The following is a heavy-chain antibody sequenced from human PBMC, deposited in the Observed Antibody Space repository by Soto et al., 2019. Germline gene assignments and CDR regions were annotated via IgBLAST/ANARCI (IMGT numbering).Heavy chain of an antibody. CDR1: GFTFSSYS. CDR2: ISSSSSTI. J-gene: IGHJ4*02. Sequence: GGSLRLSCAASGFTFSSYSMNWVRQAPGKGLEWVSYISSSSSTIYYADSVKGRFTISRDNAKNSLYLQMNSLRDEDTAVYYCARDGRWPYSSSWYYFDYWGQGTLVTVSS. CDR3: ARDGRWPYSSSWYYFDY. D-gene: IGHD6-13*01. V-gene: IGHV3-48*02.